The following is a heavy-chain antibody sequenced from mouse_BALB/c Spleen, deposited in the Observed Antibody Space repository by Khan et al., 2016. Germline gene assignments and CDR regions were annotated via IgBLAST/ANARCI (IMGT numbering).Heavy chain of an antibody. CDR1: GFTFSNYW. J-gene: IGHJ4*01. D-gene: IGHD1-3*01. CDR2: IRSNSNDSAS. Sequence: EVKLEVSGGGLVQPGGSMKLSCVASGFTFSNYWMNWVRQSPEKGLEWVAEIRSNSNDSASHYALSVKVRFTFSSDASKSSVYLQMNNLRAEDAGTYYCTTLAYNNAMHYRAQGTSFTVSS. V-gene: IGHV6-6*02. CDR3: TTLAYNNAMHY.